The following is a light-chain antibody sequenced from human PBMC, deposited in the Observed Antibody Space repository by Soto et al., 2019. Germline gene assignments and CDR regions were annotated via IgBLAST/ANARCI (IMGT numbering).Light chain of an antibody. J-gene: IGKJ1*01. CDR1: QSVSST. V-gene: IGKV3D-15*01. CDR3: QEYASYPRT. CDR2: GAS. Sequence: DILMTQSPPTLSVSVGDRATFSCRASQSVSSTFAWYQQTPGQAPSLLIYGASTRDSGVPDRFSGSGSGTDFTLTISRLEPDDFAMYYCQEYASYPRTFGQGTKVDI.